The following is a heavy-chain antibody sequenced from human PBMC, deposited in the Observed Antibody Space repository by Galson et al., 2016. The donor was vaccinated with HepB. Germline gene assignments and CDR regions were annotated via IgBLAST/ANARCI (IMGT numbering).Heavy chain of an antibody. D-gene: IGHD2-15*01. J-gene: IGHJ6*03. CDR3: AKDGCSGDRCYPGVLYYYMDV. V-gene: IGHV3-30*18. Sequence: SLRLSCATFGFSFSRYGMHWVRQAPGKGLEWLTIISYDGGNKFYADSVKGRSTISRDNSKNTLFLHVNSLRAEDTAVYYCAKDGCSGDRCYPGVLYYYMDVWGKGTTVTVSS. CDR2: ISYDGGNK. CDR1: GFSFSRYG.